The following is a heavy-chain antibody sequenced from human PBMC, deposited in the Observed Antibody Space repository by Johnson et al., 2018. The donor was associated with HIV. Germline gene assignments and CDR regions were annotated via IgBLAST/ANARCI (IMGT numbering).Heavy chain of an antibody. Sequence: VQLVESGGGLVQPGGSLRLSCAASGFTVSDYYMSWVRQAPGKGLAWVSLISTGGSPYYADSVKDRFTISRDKSKNTPFLQMNGLRVEDTAVYYCARDPVWDAFDIWGQGTMVTVSS. J-gene: IGHJ3*02. CDR2: ISTGGSP. CDR3: ARDPVWDAFDI. V-gene: IGHV3-66*01. CDR1: GFTVSDYY.